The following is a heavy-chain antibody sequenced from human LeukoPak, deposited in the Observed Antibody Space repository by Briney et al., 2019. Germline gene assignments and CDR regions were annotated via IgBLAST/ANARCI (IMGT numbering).Heavy chain of an antibody. J-gene: IGHJ4*02. Sequence: GRSLRLSCAASGFTFSSYAMHWVRQAPGKGLEWVAVIGYDGSNKYYADSVKGRFTISRDNSENTLYLQMNSLKTEDTAVYYCTTDHRTIYGVVTPDYWGQGALVTVSS. CDR2: IGYDGSNK. CDR1: GFTFSSYA. V-gene: IGHV3-33*01. D-gene: IGHD3-3*01. CDR3: TTDHRTIYGVVTPDY.